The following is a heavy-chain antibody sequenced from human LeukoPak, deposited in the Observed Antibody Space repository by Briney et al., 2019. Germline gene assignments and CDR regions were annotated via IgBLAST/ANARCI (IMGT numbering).Heavy chain of an antibody. V-gene: IGHV1-2*02. D-gene: IGHD3-22*01. CDR3: ARVFSDPFYDSSGYPDY. CDR1: GYTFTDYF. J-gene: IGHJ4*02. CDR2: IKANSGGT. Sequence: VASVKVSCKASGYTFTDYFIHWVRQAPGHGLEWMGWIKANSGGTHYAQKFQGRVTMTRDTSISAAYMELRRLRSDDTAVYYCARVFSDPFYDSSGYPDYWGQGTLVTVSS.